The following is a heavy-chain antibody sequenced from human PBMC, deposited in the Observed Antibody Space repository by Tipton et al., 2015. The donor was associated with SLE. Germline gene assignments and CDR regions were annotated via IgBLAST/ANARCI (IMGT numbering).Heavy chain of an antibody. CDR3: ARRWVQTVFDY. Sequence: TLSLTCSVYGGSMGTYYWSWIRQSPERGLEWIGHIYYAGTTNYNPSLESRVTMSVDRSTTTAYLQWRSLKASDTAMYFCARRWVQTVFDYWGQGTLVTVSS. CDR2: IYYAGTT. CDR1: GGSMGTYY. V-gene: IGHV4-59*12. D-gene: IGHD3-10*01. J-gene: IGHJ4*02.